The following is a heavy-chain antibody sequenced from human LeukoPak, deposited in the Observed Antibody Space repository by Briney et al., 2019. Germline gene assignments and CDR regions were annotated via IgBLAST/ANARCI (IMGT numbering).Heavy chain of an antibody. CDR1: GYHFTNYW. V-gene: IGHV5-51*01. Sequence: GGSLQISCQAAGYHFTNYWIAWVRQMPGKGLEWMGFIYPGESDIRYSASFQGQVTISADKSISTAYLQWSGLKASHTAMYYCARSFRATYYIVTFEYWGQGTLVTVSS. CDR2: IYPGESDI. CDR3: ARSFRATYYIVTFEY. D-gene: IGHD2-21*01. J-gene: IGHJ4*02.